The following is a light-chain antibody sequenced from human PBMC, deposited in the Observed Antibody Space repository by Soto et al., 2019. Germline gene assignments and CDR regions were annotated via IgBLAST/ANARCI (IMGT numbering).Light chain of an antibody. V-gene: IGLV2-11*01. CDR3: CSYAGSHTFV. Sequence: QSALTQPRSVSGSPGQSVTISCTGTSSDVGGYDFVSWFQHHPGKPPKLIMYDVSKRPSGVPDRFSGSKSGNTASLTISGLQAEDDADYYCCSYAGSHTFVFGTGTKVTVL. CDR2: DVS. CDR1: SSDVGGYDF. J-gene: IGLJ1*01.